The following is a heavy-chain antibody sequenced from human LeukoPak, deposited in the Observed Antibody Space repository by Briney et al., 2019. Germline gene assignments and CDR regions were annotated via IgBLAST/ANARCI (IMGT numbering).Heavy chain of an antibody. CDR1: GGTFSSYA. CDR3: ARGPTVIDY. D-gene: IGHD4-11*01. Sequence: ASVKVSCKASGGTFSSYAISWVRQAPGQGLEWMGIINPSGGSTSYAQKFQGRVTMTRDTSTSTVYMELSSLRSEDTAVYYCARGPTVIDYWGQGTLVTVSS. CDR2: INPSGGST. J-gene: IGHJ4*02. V-gene: IGHV1-46*03.